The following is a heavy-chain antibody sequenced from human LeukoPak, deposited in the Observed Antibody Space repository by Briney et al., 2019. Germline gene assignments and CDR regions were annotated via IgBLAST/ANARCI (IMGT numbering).Heavy chain of an antibody. CDR2: IIPILGIA. J-gene: IGHJ4*02. V-gene: IGHV1-69*10. CDR1: GGTFSSYA. Sequence: ASVKVSCKASGGTFSSYAISWVRQAPGQGLEWMGVIIPILGIANYAQKFQGRVTITADKSTSTAYVELSSLRSEDTAVYYCARGAFTIFGVVNSEFDYWGQGTLVTVSS. D-gene: IGHD3-3*01. CDR3: ARGAFTIFGVVNSEFDY.